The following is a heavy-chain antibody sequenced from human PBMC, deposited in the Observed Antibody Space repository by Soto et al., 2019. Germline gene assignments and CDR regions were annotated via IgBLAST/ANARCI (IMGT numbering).Heavy chain of an antibody. D-gene: IGHD3-10*01. V-gene: IGHV3-30*18. CDR3: AKDQWFGEPIGGISYYYYGMDV. CDR2: ISYDGSNK. J-gene: IGHJ6*02. Sequence: GGSLRPSCAASGFTFSSYGMHWVRQAPGKGLEWVAVISYDGSNKYYADSVKGRFTISRDNSKNTLYPQMNSLRAEDTAVYYCAKDQWFGEPIGGISYYYYGMDVWGQGTTVTVSS. CDR1: GFTFSSYG.